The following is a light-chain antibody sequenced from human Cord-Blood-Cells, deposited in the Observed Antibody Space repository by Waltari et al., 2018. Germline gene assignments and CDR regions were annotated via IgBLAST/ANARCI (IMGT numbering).Light chain of an antibody. CDR1: SSDVGGYNY. CDR2: EVS. J-gene: IGLJ1*01. Sequence: QSALTQPPSASGSPGQSVTISCTGTSSDVGGYNYVSWYQQHPGKAPKHMIYEVSKRPSGVPARFSRSKSGHTASLTVSGLQAEDEADYYCSSYAGSNNYVFGTGTKVTVL. CDR3: SSYAGSNNYV. V-gene: IGLV2-8*01.